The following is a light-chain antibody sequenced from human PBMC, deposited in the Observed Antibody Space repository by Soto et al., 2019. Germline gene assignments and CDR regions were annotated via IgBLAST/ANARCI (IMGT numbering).Light chain of an antibody. V-gene: IGLV2-8*01. CDR3: SSSAGSNNLVV. Sequence: QSALTQPPSAAGSPGQSVTISCTGTSSDVGSYNYVSWYQQHPGKAPKLMIYEVSKRPSWVPDRFSGSKSGNTASLTVSGLQAEDEADYYCSSSAGSNNLVVFGGGTMVTVL. CDR2: EVS. J-gene: IGLJ2*01. CDR1: SSDVGSYNY.